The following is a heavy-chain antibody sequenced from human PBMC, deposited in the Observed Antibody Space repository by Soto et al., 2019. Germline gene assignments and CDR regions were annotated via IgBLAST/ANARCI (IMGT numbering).Heavy chain of an antibody. J-gene: IGHJ6*02. D-gene: IGHD1-26*01. CDR2: INPNSGDT. CDR3: AKGGAIVAAGTRVYLQNAMDV. V-gene: IGHV1-2*02. Sequence: ASVKVSCKAAGYTFTGYYVHWVRQAPGQGLEWMGWINPNSGDTYLAQRFQGRVTMNRDTSIGTAYMELRGLTSDDTAEYYCAKGGAIVAAGTRVYLQNAMDVSGQATTLTGS. CDR1: GYTFTGYY.